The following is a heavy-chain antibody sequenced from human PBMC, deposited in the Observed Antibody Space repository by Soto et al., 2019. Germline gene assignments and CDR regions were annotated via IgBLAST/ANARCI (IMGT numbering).Heavy chain of an antibody. J-gene: IGHJ4*02. D-gene: IGHD6-19*01. Sequence: PSETLSLTCTVSGDSINSYYWSWIRQPAGKGLEWIGRISTSGSTKYNPSLKSRVTMPIDTSKNQFSLKPSSVTAADTAVYYCARVRVAGSLEYFDYWGQGSLVTVSS. CDR2: ISTSGST. V-gene: IGHV4-4*07. CDR1: GDSINSYY. CDR3: ARVRVAGSLEYFDY.